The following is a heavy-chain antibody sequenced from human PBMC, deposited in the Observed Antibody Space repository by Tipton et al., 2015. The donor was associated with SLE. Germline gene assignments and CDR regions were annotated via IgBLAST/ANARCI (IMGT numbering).Heavy chain of an antibody. Sequence: TLSLTCIVSGGSITTPPYYWGWIRQPPGKGLEWIGCLFHSGSTYYNPSLKSRVTISVDTSRNQFSLKLSSVTAADTAVYYCARCRKWRDSSSYYDYFDYWGLGTLVTVSS. CDR3: ARCRKWRDSSSYYDYFDY. J-gene: IGHJ4*02. V-gene: IGHV4-39*07. CDR2: LFHSGST. D-gene: IGHD6-13*01. CDR1: GGSITTPPYY.